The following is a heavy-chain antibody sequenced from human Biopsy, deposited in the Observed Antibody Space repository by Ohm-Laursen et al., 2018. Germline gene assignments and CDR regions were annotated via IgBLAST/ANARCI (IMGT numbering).Heavy chain of an antibody. V-gene: IGHV1-2*02. CDR1: GYTFTDYF. CDR2: ISPSSGGT. CDR3: ARDPGYDFWSGSDPFDI. Sequence: ASVKVSCKASGYTFTDYFLHWVRQAPGQGPEWMGWISPSSGGTNYAQKFQGRVTMVRDTSATTGYMELRSLRSGDTAIYFCARDPGYDFWSGSDPFDIWGQGTLVTVSS. D-gene: IGHD3-3*01. J-gene: IGHJ3*02.